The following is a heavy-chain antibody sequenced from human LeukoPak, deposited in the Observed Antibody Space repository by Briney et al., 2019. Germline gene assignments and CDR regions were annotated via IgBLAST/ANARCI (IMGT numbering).Heavy chain of an antibody. D-gene: IGHD3-3*01. CDR1: GGSISSCSYY. CDR3: ARDSGWAEGDCRSGYYDY. V-gene: IGHV4-39*02. J-gene: IGHJ4*02. Sequence: SETLSLTCTVSGGSISSCSYYWGRIRRPPGKGLEWIGSIHYSGSTHYTPSLKSRVTISVDTSKNQFSLKLSSVTAADTAVYYCARDSGWAEGDCRSGYYDYWGQGTLVTVSS. CDR2: IHYSGST.